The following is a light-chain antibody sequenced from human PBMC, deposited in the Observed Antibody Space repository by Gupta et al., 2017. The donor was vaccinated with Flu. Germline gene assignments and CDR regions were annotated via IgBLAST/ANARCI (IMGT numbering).Light chain of an antibody. CDR1: QNIDYT. Sequence: EIVLTQSPATLSLSPGERATLSCRASQNIDYTLAWYQQRPGQAPRLLIYDASNRATGIPARFGGSGSGTDFTLTISSLEAEEFAVYYCQQRSDWLTFGGGTKVEIK. CDR2: DAS. V-gene: IGKV3-11*01. J-gene: IGKJ4*01. CDR3: QQRSDWLT.